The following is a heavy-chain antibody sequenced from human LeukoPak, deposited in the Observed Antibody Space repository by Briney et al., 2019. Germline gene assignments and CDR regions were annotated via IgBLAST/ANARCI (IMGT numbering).Heavy chain of an antibody. Sequence: SETLSLTCTVSGGSISSYYWSWIRQPPGKGLEWVGYIYYSGSTNYNPFLKSRVTISVDTSKNQFSLKLSSVTAADTAVYYCARYSSSWYIDYWGQGTLVTVSS. CDR3: ARYSSSWYIDY. D-gene: IGHD6-13*01. J-gene: IGHJ4*02. CDR1: GGSISSYY. CDR2: IYYSGST. V-gene: IGHV4-59*01.